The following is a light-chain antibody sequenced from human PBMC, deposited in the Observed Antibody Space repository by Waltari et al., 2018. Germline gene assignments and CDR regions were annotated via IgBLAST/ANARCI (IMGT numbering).Light chain of an antibody. CDR3: CSYAGENTMI. CDR1: YYDFGNYDL. J-gene: IGLJ2*01. V-gene: IGLV2-23*01. CDR2: EAT. Sequence: QSALTQPASVSGSPGQSAPIPCPGPYYDFGNYDLFSWYQQYPGKAPRLIIYEATSRPSWVSNRFSASKSGNTASLTISGLQTEDEAHYYCCSYAGENTMIFGGGTRLTVL.